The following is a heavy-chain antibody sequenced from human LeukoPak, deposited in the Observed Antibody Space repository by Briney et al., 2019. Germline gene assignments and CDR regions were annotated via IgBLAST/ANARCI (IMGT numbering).Heavy chain of an antibody. CDR1: GGSISIGSYY. V-gene: IGHV4-61*02. CDR3: ARSPAVYCSSTSCYPPSWFDP. D-gene: IGHD2-2*01. J-gene: IGHJ5*02. CDR2: IYAGGNT. Sequence: SETLSLTCTVSGGSISIGSYYWSWIRQPAGKGLEWIGRIYAGGNTNYNPSHYGPSLKSRVIISIDTSKSQFSLNLTSVTAADTAVYYCARSPAVYCSSTSCYPPSWFDPWGQGTLVTVSS.